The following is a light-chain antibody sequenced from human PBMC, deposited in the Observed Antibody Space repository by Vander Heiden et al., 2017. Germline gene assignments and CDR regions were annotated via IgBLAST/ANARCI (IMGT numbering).Light chain of an antibody. J-gene: IGKJ5*01. CDR3: QQVKSYPIT. CDR2: GAS. Sequence: DIQLTQSPSFLSASVGDRVTITCRASQGISSSLAWYQEKPGRAPKLLIYGASTLQSGVPSRFSGSGSGTELTLTISSLQPEDFATYYCQQVKSYPITFGQGTLMEIK. CDR1: QGISSS. V-gene: IGKV1-9*01.